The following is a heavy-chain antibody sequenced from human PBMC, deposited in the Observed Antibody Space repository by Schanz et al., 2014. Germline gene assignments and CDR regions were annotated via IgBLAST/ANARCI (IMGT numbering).Heavy chain of an antibody. J-gene: IGHJ3*02. CDR1: GFTLSSYG. V-gene: IGHV3-33*01. CDR3: ARDQYYFGSGNPFDI. D-gene: IGHD3-10*01. CDR2: IWFDGTNK. Sequence: VQLVESGGGLVQPGGSLRLSCSASGFTLSSYGMHWVRQAPGKGLEWLAVIWFDGTNKYNADSVKGRFTISRDTSKNTLYLLLNSLRAEDTAVYYCARDQYYFGSGNPFDIWGQGTMGTVSS.